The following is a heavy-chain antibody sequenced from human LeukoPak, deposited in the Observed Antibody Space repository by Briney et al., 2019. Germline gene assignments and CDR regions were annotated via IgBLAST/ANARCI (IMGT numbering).Heavy chain of an antibody. CDR2: ISSSSSYI. V-gene: IGHV3-21*01. D-gene: IGHD6-19*01. J-gene: IGHJ4*02. Sequence: GGSLRLSCAASGFTFSSYSMNWVRQAPGKGLEWVSSISSSSSYIYYADSVKGRFTISRDNAKNSLYLQMNGLRAEDTAVYYCARVSPGWSLIDYWGQGTLVTVSS. CDR1: GFTFSSYS. CDR3: ARVSPGWSLIDY.